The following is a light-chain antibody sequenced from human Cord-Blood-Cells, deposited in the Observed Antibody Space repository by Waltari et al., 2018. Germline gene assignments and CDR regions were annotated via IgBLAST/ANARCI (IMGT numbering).Light chain of an antibody. CDR3: SSYAGSNNLV. CDR1: SSDVGRYNY. J-gene: IGLJ2*01. CDR2: EVS. Sequence: QSALTQPPSASGSPGQSVTISCPGTSSDVGRYNYVYWYQQHQGKAPKLMIYEVSKRPSGVPDRFSGSKSGNTASLTVSGLQAEDEADYYCSSYAGSNNLVFGGGTKLTVL. V-gene: IGLV2-8*01.